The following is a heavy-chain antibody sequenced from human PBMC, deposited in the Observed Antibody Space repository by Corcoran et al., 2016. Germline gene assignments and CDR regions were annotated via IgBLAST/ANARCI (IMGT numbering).Heavy chain of an antibody. V-gene: IGHV3-48*02. Sequence: EVQLVESGGGLVQPGGSLRLSCAASGFTFSSYSMKWVRQAPGKGLEWVSYISSSSSTIYYADSVKGRLTISRDNAKNSLYLQMNSLRDEDTAGYCCARDLEGPKRSGMDVWGQGTTFTVSS. J-gene: IGHJ6*02. CDR3: ARDLEGPKRSGMDV. CDR1: GFTFSSYS. CDR2: ISSSSSTI.